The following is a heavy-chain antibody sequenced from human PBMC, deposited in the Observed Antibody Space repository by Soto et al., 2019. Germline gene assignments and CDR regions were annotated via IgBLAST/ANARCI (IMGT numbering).Heavy chain of an antibody. CDR2: IGGGSLNI. D-gene: IGHD2-15*01. CDR3: AKPSQWWLQPFH. Sequence: EVQLLESGGGLVQPGGSLRLSCVTSGFTFSTYAMNWVRQAPGKGLAWVSAIGGGSLNIYSANSVKGRFAISRDNSKNTLHRQMNSLRAEDTAIYYCAKPSQWWLQPFHWGQGTLVTVSS. J-gene: IGHJ4*02. V-gene: IGHV3-23*01. CDR1: GFTFSTYA.